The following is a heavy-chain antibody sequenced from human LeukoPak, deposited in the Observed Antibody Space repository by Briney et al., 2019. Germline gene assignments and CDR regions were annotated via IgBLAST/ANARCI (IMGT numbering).Heavy chain of an antibody. J-gene: IGHJ4*02. D-gene: IGHD6-13*01. CDR1: GFTFSNYV. CDR3: ARRTYSTDQYYFDY. V-gene: IGHV3-23*01. Sequence: GGSLRLSCAASGFTFSNYVMSWVRQAPGKGLEWVSVISHSGGSTYYADSVKGRFTISRDNSKNTLYLQMGSLRADDTAVYYCARRTYSTDQYYFDYWGQGTLVTVSS. CDR2: ISHSGGST.